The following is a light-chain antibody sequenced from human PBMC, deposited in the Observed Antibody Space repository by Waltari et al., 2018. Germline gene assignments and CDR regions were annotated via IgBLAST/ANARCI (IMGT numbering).Light chain of an antibody. CDR2: GAS. CDR1: QSVSSN. CDR3: QHYMQWPLT. J-gene: IGKJ4*01. Sequence: EVVMTQSPATLPGSPGVRATLSGRASQSVSSNLAWYQQKPGQGRRLLIYGASTRANGIPARFSGSGSGTECTLTISSLQYEDFAVYYCQHYMQWPLTFGGGTKVEI. V-gene: IGKV3-15*01.